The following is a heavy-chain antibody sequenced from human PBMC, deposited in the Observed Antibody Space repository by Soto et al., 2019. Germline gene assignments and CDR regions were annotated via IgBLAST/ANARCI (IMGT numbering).Heavy chain of an antibody. CDR1: GFTFSNYG. CDR3: AKLLAATGTAY. Sequence: HPGGSLRLSCAASGFTFSNYGMAWVRQAPGKGLEWVSSIGTSGATTYYADSVKGRFAISGDIFKNTLYLQMNSLRVEDTAVYYCAKLLAATGTAYWGQGTVVTVSS. J-gene: IGHJ4*02. D-gene: IGHD6-13*01. CDR2: IGTSGATT. V-gene: IGHV3-23*01.